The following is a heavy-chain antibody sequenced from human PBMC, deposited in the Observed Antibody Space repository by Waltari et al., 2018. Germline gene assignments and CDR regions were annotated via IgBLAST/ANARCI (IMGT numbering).Heavy chain of an antibody. D-gene: IGHD3-10*01. J-gene: IGHJ4*02. CDR1: GFTFRRSA. Sequence: EVQLLESGGGLVQPGGSLRLSCAASGFTFRRSAMHWVRQAPGKGLEWVSAISGSGGSTYYADSVKGRFTISRDNSKNTLYLQMNSLRAEDTAVYYCAKGDYGKSFDYWGQGTLVTVSS. V-gene: IGHV3-23*01. CDR3: AKGDYGKSFDY. CDR2: ISGSGGST.